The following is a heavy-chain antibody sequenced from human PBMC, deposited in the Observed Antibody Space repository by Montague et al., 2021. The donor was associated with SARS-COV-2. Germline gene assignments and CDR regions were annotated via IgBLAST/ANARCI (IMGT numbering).Heavy chain of an antibody. V-gene: IGHV4-39*07. CDR2: IYYSGST. CDR1: GGSISSSSYY. Sequence: SETLSLTCTASGGSISSSSYYWGWIRQPPGKGLGWIGSIYYSGSTYYNPSLKSRVTISVDTSKNQFSLKLSSVTAADTAVYYCAREGGWLSRGSYYFDYWGQGTLVTVSS. D-gene: IGHD3-22*01. CDR3: AREGGWLSRGSYYFDY. J-gene: IGHJ4*02.